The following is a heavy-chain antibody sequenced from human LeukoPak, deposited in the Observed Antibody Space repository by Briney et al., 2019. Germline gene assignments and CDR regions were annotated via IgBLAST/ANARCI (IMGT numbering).Heavy chain of an antibody. V-gene: IGHV4-34*01. J-gene: IGHJ4*02. D-gene: IGHD3-22*01. CDR3: AGGGYYHYFHY. CDR2: INHSGST. CDR1: GGSFSGYY. Sequence: SETLSLTCAVYGGSFSGYYWSWIRQPPGKGLEWIGEINHSGSTNYNPSLKSRVTMSVDTSKNQFSLQLSSVTAADTAVYYCAGGGYYHYFHYWGQGTLVTVSS.